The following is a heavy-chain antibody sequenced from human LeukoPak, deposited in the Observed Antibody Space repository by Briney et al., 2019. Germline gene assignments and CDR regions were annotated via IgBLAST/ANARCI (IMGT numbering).Heavy chain of an antibody. Sequence: GGSLRLSCAASGFTFSIYAIHWVRQAPGKGLEWVAVISYDGSNKYYADSVKGRFTISRDNSKNTLYLQMNSLRAEDTAVYYCARDRGIAAAGTFDYWGQGTLVTVSS. D-gene: IGHD6-13*01. V-gene: IGHV3-30-3*01. CDR2: ISYDGSNK. J-gene: IGHJ4*02. CDR1: GFTFSIYA. CDR3: ARDRGIAAAGTFDY.